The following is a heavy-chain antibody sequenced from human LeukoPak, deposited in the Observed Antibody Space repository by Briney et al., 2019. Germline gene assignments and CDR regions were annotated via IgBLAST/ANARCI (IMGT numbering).Heavy chain of an antibody. J-gene: IGHJ5*02. CDR2: ISSSSYI. CDR3: ARDRSQYQLLWDLNWFDP. D-gene: IGHD2-2*01. V-gene: IGHV3-21*01. Sequence: GSLRLSCAASGFTFSSYSMNWVRQAPGKGLEWVSSISSSSYIYYADSVKGRFTISRDNAKNSLYLQTNSLRAEDTAVYYCARDRSQYQLLWDLNWFDPWGQGTLVTVSS. CDR1: GFTFSSYS.